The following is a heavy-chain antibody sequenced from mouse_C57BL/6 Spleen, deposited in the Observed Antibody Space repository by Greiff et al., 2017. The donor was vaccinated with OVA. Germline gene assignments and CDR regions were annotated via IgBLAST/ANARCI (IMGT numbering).Heavy chain of an antibody. CDR2: IDPSDSYT. CDR3: AREDYGSSY. J-gene: IGHJ3*01. CDR1: GYTFTSYW. D-gene: IGHD1-1*01. Sequence: QVQLQQPGAELVKPGASVKLSCKASGYTFTSYWMQWVKQRPGQGLEWIGEIDPSDSYTNYNQKFKGKATLTVDTSSSTAYMRLSSLASEDSAVYYCAREDYGSSYWGQGTLVTVSA. V-gene: IGHV1-50*01.